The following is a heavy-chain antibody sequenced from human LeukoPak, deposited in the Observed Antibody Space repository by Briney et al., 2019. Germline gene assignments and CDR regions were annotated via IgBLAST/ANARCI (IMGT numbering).Heavy chain of an antibody. CDR3: AGDCSSTSCYDG. CDR2: ISSSSSSYI. D-gene: IGHD2-2*01. V-gene: IGHV3-21*01. CDR1: GFTFSSYS. Sequence: PGGSLRLSCAASGFTFSSYSMNWVRQAPGKGLEWVSSISSSSSSYIYYADSVKGRFTISRDNAKNSLYLQMNSLRAEDTAVYYCAGDCSSTSCYDGWGQGTLVTVSS. J-gene: IGHJ4*02.